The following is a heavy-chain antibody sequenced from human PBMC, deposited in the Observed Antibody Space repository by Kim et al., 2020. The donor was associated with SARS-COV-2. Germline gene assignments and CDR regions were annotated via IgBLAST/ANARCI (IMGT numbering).Heavy chain of an antibody. CDR3: ARDGSGSYYLHYFDY. CDR1: GYSISSGNY. V-gene: IGHV4-38-2*02. D-gene: IGHD3-10*01. CDR2: IYHSGST. Sequence: SETLSLTCTVSGYSISSGNYWGWIRQPPGKGLEWIGSIYHSGSTYYNPSLKSRVTISVDTSKNQFSLKLSSVTAADTAVYYCARDGSGSYYLHYFDYWG. J-gene: IGHJ4*01.